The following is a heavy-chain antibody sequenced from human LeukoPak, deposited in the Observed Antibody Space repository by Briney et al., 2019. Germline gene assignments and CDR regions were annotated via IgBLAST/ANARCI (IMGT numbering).Heavy chain of an antibody. Sequence: SETLSLTCSVSGYSINSGYYWGWIRQPPGKGLEWIGSISHSGSTFYNPSLKSRVTISVDTSKNQFSLKLSSVTAADTAVYYCASVAMTTVTAGAFDIWGQGTMVTVSS. J-gene: IGHJ3*02. CDR3: ASVAMTTVTAGAFDI. D-gene: IGHD4-17*01. CDR1: GYSINSGYY. CDR2: ISHSGST. V-gene: IGHV4-38-2*02.